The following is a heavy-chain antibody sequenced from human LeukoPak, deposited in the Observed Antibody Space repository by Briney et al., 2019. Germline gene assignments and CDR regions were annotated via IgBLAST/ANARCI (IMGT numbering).Heavy chain of an antibody. J-gene: IGHJ4*02. V-gene: IGHV3-30*04. CDR3: ARGEDYDILTGYSPIGYFDY. Sequence: GGSLRLSCAASGFTFSSYAMHWVRQAPGKGLEWVAVISYDGSNKYYADSVKGRFTISRDNAKNSLYLQMNSLRAEDTAVYYCARGEDYDILTGYSPIGYFDYWGQGTLVTVSS. CDR1: GFTFSSYA. D-gene: IGHD3-9*01. CDR2: ISYDGSNK.